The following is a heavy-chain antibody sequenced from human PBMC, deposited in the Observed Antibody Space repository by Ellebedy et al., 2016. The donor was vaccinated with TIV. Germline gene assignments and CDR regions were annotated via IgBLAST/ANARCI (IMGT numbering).Heavy chain of an antibody. Sequence: PGGSLRLSCAASGFTFSSYDIHWVRQTTGKGLEWVSMIGTAGDTYYAASVKGRFTVSSENAQNSLYLQLNSLRGEDTAVYYCGRGITARQANRAVDSWGQGTLVTVSS. D-gene: IGHD3-16*01. CDR2: IGTAGDT. V-gene: IGHV3-13*01. CDR3: GRGITARQANRAVDS. J-gene: IGHJ4*02. CDR1: GFTFSSYD.